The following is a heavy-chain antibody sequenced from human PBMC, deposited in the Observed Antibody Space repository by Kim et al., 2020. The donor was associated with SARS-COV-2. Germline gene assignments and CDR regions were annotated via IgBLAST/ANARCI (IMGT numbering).Heavy chain of an antibody. CDR2: ISSSSSTI. J-gene: IGHJ6*02. CDR1: GFTFSSYS. Sequence: GGSLRLSCAASGFTFSSYSMNWVRQAPGKGLEWVSYISSSSSTIYYADSVKGRFTISRDNAKNSLYLQMNSLRDEDTAVYYCARDGTDVLRYFAWRDYYYGMDVSGQAPTVTVSS. CDR3: ARDGTDVLRYFAWRDYYYGMDV. D-gene: IGHD3-9*01. V-gene: IGHV3-48*02.